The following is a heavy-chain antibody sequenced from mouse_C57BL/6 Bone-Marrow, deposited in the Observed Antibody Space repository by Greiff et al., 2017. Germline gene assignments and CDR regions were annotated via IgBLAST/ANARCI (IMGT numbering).Heavy chain of an antibody. CDR2: IYPGSGST. Sequence: QVQLQQPGAELVKPGASVKMSCKASGYTFTSYWITWVKQRPGQGLEWIGDIYPGSGSTNYNAKFKSKATLTVDTSSSTAYMQLSSLTSEDSAVYYCARGVRYPDWYFGVWGTGTTVTVSS. D-gene: IGHD1-1*01. J-gene: IGHJ1*03. V-gene: IGHV1-55*01. CDR3: ARGVRYPDWYFGV. CDR1: GYTFTSYW.